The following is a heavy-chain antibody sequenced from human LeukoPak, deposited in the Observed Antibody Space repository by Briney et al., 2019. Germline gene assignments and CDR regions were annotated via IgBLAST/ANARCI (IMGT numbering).Heavy chain of an antibody. D-gene: IGHD5-18*01. CDR3: ARGGYSYYYFDY. V-gene: IGHV4-59*01. CDR1: GGSISSSY. J-gene: IGHJ4*02. CDR2: IYYSGST. Sequence: SETLSLTCAVSGGSISSSYWSWIRQPPGKGLEWIGYIYYSGSTIYNPSLKSRGTISVETSKNHFSLKLSSVTAADTAVYYCARGGYSYYYFDYWGQGTLVTVSS.